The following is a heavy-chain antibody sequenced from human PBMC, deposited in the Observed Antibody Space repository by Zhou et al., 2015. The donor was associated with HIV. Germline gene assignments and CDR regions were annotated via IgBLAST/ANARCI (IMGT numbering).Heavy chain of an antibody. V-gene: IGHV1-8*01. D-gene: IGHD3-3*01. J-gene: IGHJ6*02. CDR2: MNPNSGNT. CDR3: ARGRITIFGVVIPYYYYGMDV. Sequence: QVQLVQSGAEVKKPGASVKVSCKASGYTFTSYDINWVRQATGQGLEWMGWMNPNSGNTGYAQKFQGRVTMTRNTSISTAYMELSSLRSEDTAVYYCARGRITIFGVVIPYYYYGMDVWGQGTTVTVSS. CDR1: GYTFTSYD.